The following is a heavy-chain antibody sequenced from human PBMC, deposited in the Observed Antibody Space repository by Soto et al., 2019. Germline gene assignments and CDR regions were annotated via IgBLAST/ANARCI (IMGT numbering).Heavy chain of an antibody. CDR2: INSDGSST. D-gene: IGHD5-18*01. V-gene: IGHV3-74*01. CDR1: GFTFSSYW. J-gene: IGHJ5*02. Sequence: EVQLVESGGGLVQPGGSLRLSCAASGFTFSSYWMHWVRQAPGKGLVWVSRINSDGSSTSYADSVKGRFTISRDNAKNTLDLQMNSLRAEDTAVYYCASERYGYGYRENWFDPWGQGTLVTVSS. CDR3: ASERYGYGYRENWFDP.